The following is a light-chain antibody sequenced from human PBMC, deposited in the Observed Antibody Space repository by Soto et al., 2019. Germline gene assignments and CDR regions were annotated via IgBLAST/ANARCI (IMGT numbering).Light chain of an antibody. CDR1: QGISSY. CDR2: AAS. J-gene: IGKJ1*01. Sequence: DIQVTQSPSSLSASVGDRVTITCRVSQGISSYLNWYRQKPGELPKLVIYAASILQTGVPSRFSGSGSGTDFSLTISSLQPEDVTTYFCQNYNSPPRTFGQGTKVDIK. CDR3: QNYNSPPRT. V-gene: IGKV1-27*01.